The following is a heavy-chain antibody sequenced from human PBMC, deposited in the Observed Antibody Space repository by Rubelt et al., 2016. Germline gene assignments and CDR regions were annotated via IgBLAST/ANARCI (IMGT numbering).Heavy chain of an antibody. V-gene: IGHV3-21*01. D-gene: IGHD4-17*01. J-gene: IGHJ6*03. CDR2: ISGYGSYI. Sequence: VQLVESGGGVVQPGRSLRLSCAASGFTFSSYGMHWVRQAPGKGLEWVSSISGYGSYIYYTESVKGRFTISRDNAQNSLFLQMKSLRAEDTAGYYWARYYGDYRGDYYYMDVWGKGTTVTVSS. CDR1: GFTFSSYG. CDR3: ARYYGDYRGDYYYMDV.